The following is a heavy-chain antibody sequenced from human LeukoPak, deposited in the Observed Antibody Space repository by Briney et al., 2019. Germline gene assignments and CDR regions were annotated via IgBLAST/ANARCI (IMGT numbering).Heavy chain of an antibody. CDR3: VKPALVGATSSAFEF. J-gene: IGHJ3*01. CDR2: IRFDGTNK. CDR1: GFNFSSYG. V-gene: IGHV3-30*02. D-gene: IGHD1-26*01. Sequence: GGSLRLSCATSGFNFSSYGMHWVRQAPGKGLEWVTFIRFDGTNKNYADSVKGRFSISRDNSKYILFLEMYSLRGDDTATYYCVKPALVGATSSAFEFWGEETMVSVSS.